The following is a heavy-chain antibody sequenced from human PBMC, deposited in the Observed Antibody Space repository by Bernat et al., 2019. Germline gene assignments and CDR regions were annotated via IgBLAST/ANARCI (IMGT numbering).Heavy chain of an antibody. V-gene: IGHV3-48*03. J-gene: IGHJ6*03. CDR3: ARDYGYSGYDRYYYYYMDV. CDR2: ISSSGSTI. Sequence: EVQLVESGGGLVQPGGSLRLSCAASGFTFSSYEMNWVRQAPGKGLEWVSYISSSGSTIYYADSAKGRFTISRDNAKNSLYLQMNSLRAEDTAVYYCARDYGYSGYDRYYYYYMDVWGKGTTVTVSS. D-gene: IGHD5-12*01. CDR1: GFTFSSYE.